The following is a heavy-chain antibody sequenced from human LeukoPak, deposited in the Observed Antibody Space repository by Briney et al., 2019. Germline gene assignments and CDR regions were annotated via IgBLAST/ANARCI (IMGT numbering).Heavy chain of an antibody. CDR3: ARGGDGYNADY. CDR2: INHSGST. J-gene: IGHJ4*02. D-gene: IGHD5-24*01. Sequence: SSETLSLTCTVSGGSISSYYWSWIRQPPGKGLEWIGEINHSGSTNYNPSLKSRVTISVDTSKNQFSLKLSSVTAADTAVYYCARGGDGYNADYWGQGTLVTVSS. CDR1: GGSISSYY. V-gene: IGHV4-34*01.